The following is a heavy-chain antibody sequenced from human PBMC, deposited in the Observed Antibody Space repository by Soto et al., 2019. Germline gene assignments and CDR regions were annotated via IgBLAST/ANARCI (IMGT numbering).Heavy chain of an antibody. CDR1: GGSISSSSYY. CDR3: ARLSTGCLRRRGPVPFSSAFES. J-gene: IGHJ3*02. Sequence: SETLSLTCTVSGGSISSSSYYWGWIRQPPGKGLEWIGSIYYSGSTYYSPSLKSRVTISVDTSKNQFSLKLSSVTAADTAAYYSARLSTGCLRRRGPVPFSSAFESWGQGPMVTVSS. D-gene: IGHD5-12*01. V-gene: IGHV4-39*01. CDR2: IYYSGST.